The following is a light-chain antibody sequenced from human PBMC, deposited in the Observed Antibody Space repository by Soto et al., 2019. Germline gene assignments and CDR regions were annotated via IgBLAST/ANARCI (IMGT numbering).Light chain of an antibody. Sequence: EIVMTQYPATLSVSPGESATLSCRASQSVSSYLAWYQQKPGQAPSLLIYGASTRATDIPARFSGSGSGTEFTLTISGLQSEDFAVYYCQQRSNWPPTFGQGTKLEIK. CDR2: GAS. CDR1: QSVSSY. J-gene: IGKJ2*01. CDR3: QQRSNWPPT. V-gene: IGKV3-15*01.